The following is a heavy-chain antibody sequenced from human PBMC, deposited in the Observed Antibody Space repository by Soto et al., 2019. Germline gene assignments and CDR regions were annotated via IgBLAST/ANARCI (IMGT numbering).Heavy chain of an antibody. CDR3: ARVSEEMATTPYFDY. Sequence: SETLSLTCTVSGGSVSSGSYYWSWIRQPPGKGLEWIGYIYYSGSTNYNPSLKSRVTISVDTSKNQFSLKLSSVTAADTAVYYCARVSEEMATTPYFDYWGQGTLVTVSS. V-gene: IGHV4-61*01. J-gene: IGHJ4*02. CDR1: GGSVSSGSYY. CDR2: IYYSGST. D-gene: IGHD5-12*01.